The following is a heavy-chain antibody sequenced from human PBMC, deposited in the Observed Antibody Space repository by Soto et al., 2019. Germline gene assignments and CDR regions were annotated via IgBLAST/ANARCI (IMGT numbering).Heavy chain of an antibody. CDR2: IYYSGST. Sequence: SGTLPRTCTVSGGFIGSGDYYWSWIRQPPGKGLEWIGYIYYSGSTYYNPSLKSRVTISVDTSKNQFSLKLSSVTAADTAVYYCAREAGATGNYFDYWGQGTLVTVSS. J-gene: IGHJ4*02. V-gene: IGHV4-30-4*01. CDR1: GGFIGSGDYY. CDR3: AREAGATGNYFDY. D-gene: IGHD1-26*01.